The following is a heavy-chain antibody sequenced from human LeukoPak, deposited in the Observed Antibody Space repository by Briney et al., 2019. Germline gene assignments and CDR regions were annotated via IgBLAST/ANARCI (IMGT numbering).Heavy chain of an antibody. J-gene: IGHJ4*02. CDR1: GGSFNSYV. CDR3: ARAEPSIAVAGADY. V-gene: IGHV1-18*01. CDR2: ISAYNGNT. D-gene: IGHD6-19*01. Sequence: ASVKVSCKASGGSFNSYVITWVRQAPGQGLEWMGWISAYNGNTNYAQKLQGRVTMTTDTSTSTAYMELRSLRSDDTAVYYCARAEPSIAVAGADYWGQGTLVTVSS.